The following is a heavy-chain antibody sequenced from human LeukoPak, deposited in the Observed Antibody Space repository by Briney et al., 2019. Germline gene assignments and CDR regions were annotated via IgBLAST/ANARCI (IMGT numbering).Heavy chain of an antibody. V-gene: IGHV4-59*01. CDR3: ARVNPNWFDP. CDR2: ISYSGST. Sequence: SETLPLTCTVSGGSISSYYWSWIRQRPGKGLEWIGYISYSGSTNYNPSLKSRVTISLDTSKNQFSLKLSSVTAADTAVYYCARVNPNWFDPWGQGTLVTVSS. J-gene: IGHJ5*02. CDR1: GGSISSYY.